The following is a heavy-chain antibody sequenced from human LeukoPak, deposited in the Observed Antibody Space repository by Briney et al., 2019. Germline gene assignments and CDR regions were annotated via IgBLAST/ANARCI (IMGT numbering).Heavy chain of an antibody. CDR2: ISGGSGST. CDR1: GFTFLTYA. Sequence: PGGSLRLSCAASGFTFLTYATNWVRQAAGEGLEWVAGISGGSGSTYYADSVKGRFTVSRDNSKSTLYLQMNSLRAADTAVYYCAKGFSAYVYNWFDPWGQGTLVTVSS. D-gene: IGHD3-16*01. J-gene: IGHJ5*02. V-gene: IGHV3-23*01. CDR3: AKGFSAYVYNWFDP.